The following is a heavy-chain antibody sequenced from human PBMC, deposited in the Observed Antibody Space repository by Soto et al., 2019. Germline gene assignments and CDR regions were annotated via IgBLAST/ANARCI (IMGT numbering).Heavy chain of an antibody. CDR2: ISDSGGST. V-gene: IGHV3-23*01. D-gene: IGHD4-17*01. Sequence: GGSLRLSCAASGFTFSSYAMSWVRQAPGKGLEWISAISDSGGSTYYADSVKGRFTISRDNSKNTLYLQMNSLRAEDTAVYYCAKVPAGGYGGNPNWFDPWGQGTLVTVSS. CDR1: GFTFSSYA. J-gene: IGHJ5*02. CDR3: AKVPAGGYGGNPNWFDP.